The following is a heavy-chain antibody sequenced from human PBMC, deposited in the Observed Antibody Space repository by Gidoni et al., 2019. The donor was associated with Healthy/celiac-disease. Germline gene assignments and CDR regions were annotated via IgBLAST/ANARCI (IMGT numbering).Heavy chain of an antibody. CDR1: GFTFSSYS. D-gene: IGHD3-3*01. CDR2: ISSSSSYI. J-gene: IGHJ5*02. CDR3: ATVGDPISYGA. V-gene: IGHV3-21*01. Sequence: EVQLVESGGGLVKPGGSLRLSCAASGFTFSSYSMNWVRQAPGKGLAWVSSISSSSSYIDYADSVKGRFTISRDNAKNSLYLQMNSLRAEDTAVYYCATVGDPISYGAWGQGTLVTVSS.